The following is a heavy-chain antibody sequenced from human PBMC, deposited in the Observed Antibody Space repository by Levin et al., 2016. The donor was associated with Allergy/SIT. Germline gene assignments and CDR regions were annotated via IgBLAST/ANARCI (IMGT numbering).Heavy chain of an antibody. CDR3: TTGGSDKYGMDV. CDR2: IKSKTDGGTT. V-gene: IGHV3-15*01. J-gene: IGHJ6*02. Sequence: WIRQPPGKGLEWVGRIKSKTDGGTTDYAAPVKGRFTISRDDSKNTLYLQMNSLKTEDTAVYYCTTGGSDKYGMDVWGQGTTVTVSS. D-gene: IGHD3-10*01.